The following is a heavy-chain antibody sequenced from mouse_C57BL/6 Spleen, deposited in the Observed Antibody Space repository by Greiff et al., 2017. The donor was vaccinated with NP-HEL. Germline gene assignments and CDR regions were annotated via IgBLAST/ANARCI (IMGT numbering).Heavy chain of an antibody. D-gene: IGHD1-1*01. CDR3: ARGGYGSSPYWYFDV. J-gene: IGHJ1*03. CDR2: ISYDGSH. Sequence: DVQLQESGPGLVKPSQSLSLTCSVTGYSITSGYYWNWIRQFPGNKLEWMGYISYDGSHNYNPSLKNRISITRDTSKNQFFLKLNSVTTEDTATYYCARGGYGSSPYWYFDVWGTGTTVTVSS. V-gene: IGHV3-6*01. CDR1: GYSITSGYY.